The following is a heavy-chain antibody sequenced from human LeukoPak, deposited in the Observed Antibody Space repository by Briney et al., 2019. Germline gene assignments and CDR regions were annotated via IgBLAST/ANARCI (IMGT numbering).Heavy chain of an antibody. CDR1: GFTFSSYA. CDR3: AKGDLFWSGYEGFDP. Sequence: GGSLRLSCAASGFTFSSYAMSWVRQAPGKGLEWVSAISGSGGSTYYADSVKGRFTISRDNSKNTLYLQKNSLRAEDTAVYYCAKGDLFWSGYEGFDPWGQGTLVTVSS. V-gene: IGHV3-23*01. CDR2: ISGSGGST. D-gene: IGHD3-3*01. J-gene: IGHJ5*02.